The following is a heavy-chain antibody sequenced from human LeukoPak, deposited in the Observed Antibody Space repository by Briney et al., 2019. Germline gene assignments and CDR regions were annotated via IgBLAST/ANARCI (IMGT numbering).Heavy chain of an antibody. CDR2: ISSSSRDI. V-gene: IGHV3-21*01. CDR3: VREAAATLFDY. CDR1: GFTFSSYT. D-gene: IGHD1-26*01. J-gene: IGHJ4*02. Sequence: GGSLRLSCAASGFTFSSYTMNWVRQAPGKGLEWVAAISSSSRDIFYADSVEGRFSISRDNTQNSLSLRMNSLRAEDTAVYYCVREAAATLFDYWGQGTLVTVSS.